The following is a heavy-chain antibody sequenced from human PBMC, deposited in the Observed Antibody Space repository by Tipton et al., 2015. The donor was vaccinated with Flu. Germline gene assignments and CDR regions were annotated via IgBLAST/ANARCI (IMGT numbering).Heavy chain of an antibody. V-gene: IGHV3-9*01. CDR1: GFTFDDYT. Sequence: SLRLSCAASGFTFDDYTMHWVRQAPGKGLEWVSSINWVSSAMDYADSVRGRFTISRDNAKNSLYLQMSSLTADDTALYYCARDPSPWGRLDFLFFLGMGVWGPGAGVTVS. CDR3: ARDPSPWGRLDFLFFLGMGV. D-gene: IGHD7-27*01. J-gene: IGHJ6*02. CDR2: INWVSSAM.